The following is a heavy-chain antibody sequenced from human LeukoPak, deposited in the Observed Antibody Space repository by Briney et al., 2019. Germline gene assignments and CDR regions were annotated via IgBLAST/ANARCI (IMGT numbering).Heavy chain of an antibody. J-gene: IGHJ4*02. CDR1: GGSFSGYY. Sequence: SETLSLTCAVYGGSFSGYYWRWIRQPPGKGLEWIAEINHSGSTNYNPSLKSRVTISVDTSKNQFSLKLSSVTAADTAVYYCARVDPRYSSSWAFDYWGQGTVVTVSS. D-gene: IGHD6-13*01. CDR2: INHSGST. V-gene: IGHV4-34*01. CDR3: ARVDPRYSSSWAFDY.